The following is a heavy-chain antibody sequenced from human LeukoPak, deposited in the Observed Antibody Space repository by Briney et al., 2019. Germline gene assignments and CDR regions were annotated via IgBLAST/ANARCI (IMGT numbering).Heavy chain of an antibody. CDR1: GFTFSTYG. CDR3: ARDTAQRAFDI. CDR2: IWYDGSKT. V-gene: IGHV3-33*01. J-gene: IGHJ3*02. D-gene: IGHD6-25*01. Sequence: SGGSLILSCAASGFTFSTYGMHWVRQSPGKGLEWVAVIWYDGSKTHYRDSVKGRFTISRDNSKNTLYLEMNSLRAEDTAVYYCARDTAQRAFDIWGQGIMVTVSS.